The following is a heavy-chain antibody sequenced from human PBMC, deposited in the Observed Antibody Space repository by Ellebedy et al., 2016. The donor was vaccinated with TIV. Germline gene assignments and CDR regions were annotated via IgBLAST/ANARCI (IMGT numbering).Heavy chain of an antibody. D-gene: IGHD6-19*01. J-gene: IGHJ4*02. CDR2: ISSSSSTI. CDR1: GFTFSSYS. CDR3: ARGGQWLVRWYFDY. V-gene: IGHV3-48*01. Sequence: GESLKISXAASGFTFSSYSMNWVRQAPGKGLEWVSYISSSSSTIYYADSVKGRFTISRDNAKNSLYLQMNSLRAEDTAVYYCARGGQWLVRWYFDYWGQGTLVTVSS.